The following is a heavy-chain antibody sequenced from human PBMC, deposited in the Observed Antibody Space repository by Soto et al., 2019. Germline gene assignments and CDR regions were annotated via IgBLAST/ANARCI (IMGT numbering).Heavy chain of an antibody. V-gene: IGHV4-59*01. CDR1: GGSMNNYY. CDR3: ARHYGSGTYPLDY. CDR2: IHYSGNT. D-gene: IGHD3-10*01. J-gene: IGHJ4*02. Sequence: ELLSLTCTVAGGSMNNYYWSWIRHPPGKGLQWIGWIHYSGNTKYNPSLNGRVTISLDTSKNQLYLTMSSMTAADTAVYYWARHYGSGTYPLDYPGKGILVTVSS.